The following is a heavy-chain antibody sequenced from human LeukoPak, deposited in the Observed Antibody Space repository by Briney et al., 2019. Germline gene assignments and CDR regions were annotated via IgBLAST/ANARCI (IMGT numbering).Heavy chain of an antibody. D-gene: IGHD3-22*01. J-gene: IGHJ4*02. Sequence: PETLSLTCTVSGGSISSSSYYWGWIRQPPRKGLEWIGSIYYSGSTYYNPSLKSRVTISVDTSKNQFSLKLSSVTAADTAVYYCASSPPGYYYDSSGYFWGQGTLVTVSS. V-gene: IGHV4-39*01. CDR2: IYYSGST. CDR3: ASSPPGYYYDSSGYF. CDR1: GGSISSSSYY.